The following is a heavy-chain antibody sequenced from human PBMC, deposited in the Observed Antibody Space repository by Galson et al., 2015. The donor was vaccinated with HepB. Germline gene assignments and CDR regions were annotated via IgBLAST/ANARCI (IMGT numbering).Heavy chain of an antibody. CDR2: KIPIFGTP. Sequence: SVKVSCKASGDTLSKYTISWLRQAPGQGLEWLGGKIPIFGTPNFAQKFQGRVTIAADESATQAYMELTSLTSEDTAIYYCARAMGLVGYYSDLWGRGTLVTVSS. V-gene: IGHV1-69*13. CDR1: GDTLSKYT. J-gene: IGHJ2*01. CDR3: ARAMGLVGYYSDL. D-gene: IGHD6-25*01.